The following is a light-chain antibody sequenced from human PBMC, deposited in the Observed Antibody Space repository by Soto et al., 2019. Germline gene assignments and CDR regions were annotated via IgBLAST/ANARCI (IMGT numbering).Light chain of an antibody. CDR3: SSYSTISNLV. Sequence: QSALTQPASVSGSPGQSITISCSGTNTDVGAYDYVSWYQQHPGKAPKLILYDVINRPSGVSDRFSGSKSGNTASLTISWLQAEDEAEYFCSSYSTISNLVFGTGTKLTVL. CDR1: NTDVGAYDY. CDR2: DVI. J-gene: IGLJ1*01. V-gene: IGLV2-14*03.